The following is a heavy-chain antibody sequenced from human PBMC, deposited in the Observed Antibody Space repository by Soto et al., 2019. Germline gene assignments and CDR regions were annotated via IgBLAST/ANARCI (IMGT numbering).Heavy chain of an antibody. Sequence: QVQLVQSGAEVKKPGSSVKVSCKASGGTFSSYAISWVRQAPGQGLEWMGGIIPIFGTANYAQKFQGRVTITADKSTSKAYMELSSLGSEDTDVYYCAREIRGGVGAEDQYYYYYGMDVWGQGPTVTVSS. CDR1: GGTFSSYA. CDR3: AREIRGGVGAEDQYYYYYGMDV. V-gene: IGHV1-69*06. CDR2: IIPIFGTA. J-gene: IGHJ6*02. D-gene: IGHD1-26*01.